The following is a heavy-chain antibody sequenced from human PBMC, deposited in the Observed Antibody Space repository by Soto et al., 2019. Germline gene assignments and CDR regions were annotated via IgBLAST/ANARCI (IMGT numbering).Heavy chain of an antibody. J-gene: IGHJ6*02. CDR3: ASGRLVSRYYGLDV. V-gene: IGHV4-4*07. CDR2: IFTSGNT. Sequence: SETLSLTXTVSGGSMNDYYWSWIRQPAGKGLEWIGRIFTSGNTNYNPSLRSRLTMSVDTSTNQVSLRLTSVTAADTAVYYCASGRLVSRYYGLDVWGQGTTVTVSS. CDR1: GGSMNDYY. D-gene: IGHD6-6*01.